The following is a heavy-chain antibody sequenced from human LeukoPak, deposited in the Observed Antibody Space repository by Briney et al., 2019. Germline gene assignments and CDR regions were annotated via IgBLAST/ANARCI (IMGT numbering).Heavy chain of an antibody. J-gene: IGHJ4*02. CDR1: GGSISSYY. V-gene: IGHV4-59*05. Sequence: SETLSLTCTVSGGSISSYYWSWIRQPPGKGLEWIGSIYYSGNTYYNPSLKSRVTISVDTSKNQFSLKLSSVTAADTAVYYCARHAHRRPFDYWGQGTLVTVSS. CDR2: IYYSGNT. D-gene: IGHD2-2*01. CDR3: ARHAHRRPFDY.